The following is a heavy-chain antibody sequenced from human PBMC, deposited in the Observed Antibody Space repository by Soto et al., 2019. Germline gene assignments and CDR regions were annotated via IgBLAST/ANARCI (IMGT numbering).Heavy chain of an antibody. Sequence: QVQLVESGGGVVQPGSSLRLSCAASGFTFSLYGMHWVRQGPGKGLEWLSAIWYDGSKTHYADSVKGRFTISRDNSKXXXXXXXXXXXXXXXXXXXXXXXXXXXXHDALDIWGQGTKVTVSS. CDR1: GFTFSLYG. CDR3: XXXXXXXXHDALDI. V-gene: IGHV3-33*03. J-gene: IGHJ3*02. CDR2: IWYDGSKT.